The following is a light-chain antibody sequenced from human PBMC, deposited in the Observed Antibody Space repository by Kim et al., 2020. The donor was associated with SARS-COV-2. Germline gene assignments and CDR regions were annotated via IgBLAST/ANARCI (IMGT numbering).Light chain of an antibody. J-gene: IGKJ5*01. Sequence: DIQMTQSPSSLSAPVGDRVTITCRASQTIHIYLNWYQQKPGKAPKLLIESASSLQSGVPLRFSGSGSGTEFTLTISRVQPEDFATYYCQQSYNTPPITFGQGTRLEIK. V-gene: IGKV1-39*01. CDR2: SAS. CDR3: QQSYNTPPIT. CDR1: QTIHIY.